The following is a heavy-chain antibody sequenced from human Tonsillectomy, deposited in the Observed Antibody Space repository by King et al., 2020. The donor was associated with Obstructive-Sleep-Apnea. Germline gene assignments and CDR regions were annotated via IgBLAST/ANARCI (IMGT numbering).Heavy chain of an antibody. J-gene: IGHJ2*01. Sequence: VQLVESGGGLVQPGGSLRLSCAASGFTFSSYWMHWVRQAPGKGLVWVSRINSDGSSTSYADSVKGRFTISRDNAKNTLYLQMNSLRAEDTAVYYCASPTDCSGGSCYEYFDLWGRGTLVTVSS. CDR1: GFTFSSYW. CDR2: INSDGSST. V-gene: IGHV3-74*01. CDR3: ASPTDCSGGSCYEYFDL. D-gene: IGHD2-15*01.